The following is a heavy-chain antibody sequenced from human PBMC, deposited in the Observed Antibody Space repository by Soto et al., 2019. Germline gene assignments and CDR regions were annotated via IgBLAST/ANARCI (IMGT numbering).Heavy chain of an antibody. CDR2: INHSGST. Sequence: SETLSLTCAVYGGSFSGYYWSWIRQPPGKGLEWIGEINHSGSTYYNPSLKSRVTISVDTSKNQFSLKLSSVTAADTAVYYCARHTDAFDIWGQGTMVTVSS. CDR3: ARHTDAFDI. J-gene: IGHJ3*02. CDR1: GGSFSGYY. V-gene: IGHV4-34*09. D-gene: IGHD5-18*01.